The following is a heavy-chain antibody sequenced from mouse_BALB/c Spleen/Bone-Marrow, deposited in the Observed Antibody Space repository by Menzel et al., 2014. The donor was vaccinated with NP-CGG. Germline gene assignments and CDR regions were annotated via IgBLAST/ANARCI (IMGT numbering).Heavy chain of an antibody. J-gene: IGHJ4*01. V-gene: IGHV1-18*01. Sequence: EVKLMESGPELVKPGASTKISCKASGYSFTGYTMNWVKQSHGKNLEWIGLINPYNGGTSYNQKFMGKATLTVDKSSSTAYMELLSLTSEDSAVYYCARWDYYGYAMDYWGQGTSVTVSS. D-gene: IGHD1-1*01. CDR2: INPYNGGT. CDR1: GYSFTGYT. CDR3: ARWDYYGYAMDY.